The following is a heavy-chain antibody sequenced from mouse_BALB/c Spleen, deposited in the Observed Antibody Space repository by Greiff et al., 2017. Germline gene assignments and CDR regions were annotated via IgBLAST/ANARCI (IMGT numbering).Heavy chain of an antibody. CDR1: GFTFSSYT. D-gene: IGHD2-2*01. CDR3: ARQGGYDRGMDY. Sequence: EVQLVESGGGLVQPGGSLKLSCAASGFTFSSYTMSWVRQTPEKRLEWVAYISNGGGSTYYPDTVKGRFTISRDNAKNTLYLQMSSLKSEDTAMYYCARQGGYDRGMDYWGQGTSVTVSS. J-gene: IGHJ4*01. V-gene: IGHV5-12-2*01. CDR2: ISNGGGST.